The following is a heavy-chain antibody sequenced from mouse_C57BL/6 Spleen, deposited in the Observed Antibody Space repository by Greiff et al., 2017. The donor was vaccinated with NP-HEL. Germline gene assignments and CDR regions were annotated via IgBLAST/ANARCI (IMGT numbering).Heavy chain of an antibody. V-gene: IGHV1-55*01. CDR3: ARNEGYYGSSAGFAY. J-gene: IGHJ3*01. CDR1: GYTFTSYW. CDR2: IYPGSGST. Sequence: QVQLQQPGAELVKPGASVKMSCKASGYTFTSYWITWVKQRPGQGLEWIGDIYPGSGSTNYNEKFKSKATLTVDTSSSTAYMQLSSLTSEDSAVYYCARNEGYYGSSAGFAYWGQGTLVTVSA. D-gene: IGHD1-1*01.